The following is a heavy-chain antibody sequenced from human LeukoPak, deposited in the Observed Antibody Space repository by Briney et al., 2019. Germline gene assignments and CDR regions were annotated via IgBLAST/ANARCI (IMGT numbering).Heavy chain of an antibody. Sequence: SETLSLTCTVSGGSISSYSWSWIRQPPGKGLEWIGYIYYSGSTNYNPSLKSRVTISVDTSKNQFSLKLSSVTAADTAVYYCARLGSGYASDAFDIWGQGTMVTVSS. CDR1: GGSISSYS. CDR2: IYYSGST. CDR3: ARLGSGYASDAFDI. D-gene: IGHD5-12*01. J-gene: IGHJ3*02. V-gene: IGHV4-59*08.